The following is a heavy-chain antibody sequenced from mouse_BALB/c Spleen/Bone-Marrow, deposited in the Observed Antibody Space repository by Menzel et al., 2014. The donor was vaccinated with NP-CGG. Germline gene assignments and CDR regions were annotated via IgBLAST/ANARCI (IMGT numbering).Heavy chain of an antibody. Sequence: EVKLMESGGGLVQPGGSRKLSCAASGFTFSSFGMHWVRQAPERGLEWVAYISSGTSTIYYADTVKGRFTISRDSPKNTLFLQMTSLRSEDTAMYYCARDDGYYIRNAMDYWGQGTSVTVSS. J-gene: IGHJ4*01. CDR1: GFTFSSFG. CDR3: ARDDGYYIRNAMDY. V-gene: IGHV5-17*02. D-gene: IGHD2-3*01. CDR2: ISSGTSTI.